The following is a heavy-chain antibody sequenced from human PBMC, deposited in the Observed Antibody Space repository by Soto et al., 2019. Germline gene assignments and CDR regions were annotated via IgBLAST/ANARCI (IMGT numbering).Heavy chain of an antibody. CDR3: ARVRLGARGYYYYMDV. V-gene: IGHV4-59*01. CDR1: GGSISSYY. Sequence: SETLSLTCTVSGGSISSYYWSWIRQPPGKGLEWIGYIYYSGSTNYNPPLKSRVTISVDTSKNQFSLKLSSVTAADTAVYYCARVRLGARGYYYYMDVWGKGTTVTVSS. J-gene: IGHJ6*03. CDR2: IYYSGST. D-gene: IGHD3-16*01.